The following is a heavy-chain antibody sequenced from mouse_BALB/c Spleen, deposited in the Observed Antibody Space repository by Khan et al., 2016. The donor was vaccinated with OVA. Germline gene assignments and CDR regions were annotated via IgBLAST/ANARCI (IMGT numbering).Heavy chain of an antibody. CDR3: ARMARK. J-gene: IGHJ2*01. V-gene: IGHV14-3*02. Sequence: EVQLQESGAELVKSGATVKLSCTASGLNIKDTYMHWLKQWPDQGLEWIGRIDPHNGTTKYDPTFPGKATITADTSANTPYPQHISLTSVDTAVYYWARMARKWGQGTTLTVSS. CDR2: IDPHNGTT. CDR1: GLNIKDTY.